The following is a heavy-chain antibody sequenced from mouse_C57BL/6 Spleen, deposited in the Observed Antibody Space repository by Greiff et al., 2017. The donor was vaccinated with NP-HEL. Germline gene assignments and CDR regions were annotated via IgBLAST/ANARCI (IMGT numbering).Heavy chain of an antibody. D-gene: IGHD2-3*01. Sequence: EVQLVESGGDLVKPGGSLKLSCAASGFTFSSYGMSWVRQTPDKRLEWVATISSGGSYTYYPDSVKGRFTISRDNAKNTLYLQMSSLKSEDTAMYYCARHDGYRAWFAYWGQGTLVTVSA. J-gene: IGHJ3*01. CDR3: ARHDGYRAWFAY. CDR2: ISSGGSYT. CDR1: GFTFSSYG. V-gene: IGHV5-6*01.